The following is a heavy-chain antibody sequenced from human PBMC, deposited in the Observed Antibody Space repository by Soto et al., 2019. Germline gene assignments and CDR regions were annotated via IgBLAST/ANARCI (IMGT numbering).Heavy chain of an antibody. D-gene: IGHD2-2*01. V-gene: IGHV3-74*01. CDR3: AKATPPHYCSSTFSHTLNGCLDT. J-gene: IGHJ5*02. Sequence: QPGGSLRLSCVVSGITFSTYRMHWVRQAPGKGLVWVSHIKSDGTVTHYTDSVRGRFIISRDNAKNTLFLQMNSLRAEDTAVYYCAKATPPHYCSSTFSHTLNGCLDTWGQEALLTVSS. CDR1: GITFSTYR. CDR2: IKSDGTVT.